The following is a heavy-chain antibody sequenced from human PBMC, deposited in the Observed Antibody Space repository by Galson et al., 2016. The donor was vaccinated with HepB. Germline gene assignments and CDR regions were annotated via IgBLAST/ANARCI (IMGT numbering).Heavy chain of an antibody. D-gene: IGHD3-9*01. CDR3: ARGSEILTGYYAY. CDR2: IIPMLGTA. V-gene: IGHV1-69*13. J-gene: IGHJ4*02. Sequence: SVKVSCKASGGTFNTYAISWGRQAPGQGLEWMGGIIPMLGTATYAQKFQGRVTITADESTSTAYMDLSSLRSEDTALYYCARGSEILTGYYAYWGQGTLITVSS. CDR1: GGTFNTYA.